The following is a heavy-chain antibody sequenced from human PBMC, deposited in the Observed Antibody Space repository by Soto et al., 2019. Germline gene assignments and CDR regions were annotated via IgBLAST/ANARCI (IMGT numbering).Heavy chain of an antibody. V-gene: IGHV1-18*01. CDR3: ARDHRAAYYYYGMDV. CDR1: GYTFTSYG. D-gene: IGHD2-15*01. CDR2: ISAYNGNT. J-gene: IGHJ6*02. Sequence: QVQLVQSGAEVKKPGASVKVSCKASGYTFTSYGISWVRQAPGQGLEWMGWISAYNGNTNYAQKLQGRVTMTTDTSTNTAYMELRRLRSDDTAVYYCARDHRAAYYYYGMDVWGQGTTVTVSS.